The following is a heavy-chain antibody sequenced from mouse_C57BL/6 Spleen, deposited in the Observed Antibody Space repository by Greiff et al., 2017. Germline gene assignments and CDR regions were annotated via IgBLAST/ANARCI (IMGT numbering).Heavy chain of an antibody. CDR2: INPGSGGT. CDR1: GYAFTNYL. J-gene: IGHJ1*03. Sequence: QVQLQQSGAELVRPGTSVKVSCKASGYAFTNYLIEWVKQRPGQGLEWIGVINPGSGGTNYNEKFKGKATLTADKSSSTAYMQLSRLTSEDSAVYCCAISGSFDVWGTGTTVTVSS. D-gene: IGHD4-1*01. V-gene: IGHV1-54*01. CDR3: AISGSFDV.